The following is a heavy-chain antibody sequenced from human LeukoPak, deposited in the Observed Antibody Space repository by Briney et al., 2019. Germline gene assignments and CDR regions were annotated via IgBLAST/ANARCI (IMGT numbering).Heavy chain of an antibody. J-gene: IGHJ6*02. CDR3: ARSGANIYSLDV. CDR1: GASVTSHNW. Sequence: SGTLSLTCAVSGASVTSHNWWGWVRQPPGKGLEWIGEVFHRGNTIYKPSLKSRVTISLDESKNQSSLHLTSVTAADTALYYCARSGANIYSLDVWGQGTTVTVSS. CDR2: VFHRGNT. V-gene: IGHV4-4*02. D-gene: IGHD2-8*01.